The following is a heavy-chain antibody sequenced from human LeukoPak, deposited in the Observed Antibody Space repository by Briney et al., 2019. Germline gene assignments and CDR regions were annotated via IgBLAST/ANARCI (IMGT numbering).Heavy chain of an antibody. J-gene: IGHJ5*02. V-gene: IGHV4-39*07. CDR3: ARKGRITGTTSRGYNWFDP. CDR2: INHSGST. Sequence: PSETLSLTCTVSGGSISSSSYYWGWIRQPPGKGLEWIGEINHSGSTNYNPSLKSRVTISVDTSKNQFSLKLSSVTAADTAVYYCARKGRITGTTSRGYNWFDPWGQGTLVTVSS. CDR1: GGSISSSSYY. D-gene: IGHD1-20*01.